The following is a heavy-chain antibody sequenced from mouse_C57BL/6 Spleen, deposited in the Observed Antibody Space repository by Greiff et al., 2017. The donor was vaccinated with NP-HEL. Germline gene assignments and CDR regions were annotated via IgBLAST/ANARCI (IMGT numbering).Heavy chain of an antibody. CDR3: ARGGYYSNVYAY. CDR1: GFTFSSYA. Sequence: VQLKESGGGLVKPGGSLKLSCAASGFTFSSYAMSWVRQTPEKRLEWVATISDGGSYTYYPDNVKGRFTISRDNAKNNLYLQMSHLKSEDTAMYYCARGGYYSNVYAYWGQGTLVTVSA. V-gene: IGHV5-4*01. CDR2: ISDGGSYT. J-gene: IGHJ3*01. D-gene: IGHD2-5*01.